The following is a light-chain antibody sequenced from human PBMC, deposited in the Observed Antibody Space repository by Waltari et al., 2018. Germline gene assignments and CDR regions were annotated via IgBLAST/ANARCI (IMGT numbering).Light chain of an antibody. CDR2: GAS. CDR3: QQYDNWRPYT. J-gene: IGKJ2*01. Sequence: VMTQSPATLSVSPGERATLSCRASQSVSINLAWYQQKPGQAPRLLIHGASTRATGIPARFSGSGSGTEFTLTISSLQSEDFAIYYCQQYDNWRPYTFGQGTKLEIK. V-gene: IGKV3-15*01. CDR1: QSVSIN.